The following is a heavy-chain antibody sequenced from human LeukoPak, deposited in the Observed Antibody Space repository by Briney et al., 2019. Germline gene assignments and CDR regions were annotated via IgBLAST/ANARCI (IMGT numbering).Heavy chain of an antibody. Sequence: GASVKVSCKASGYTFTNYAMNWVRQAPGQGLEWMGWINPNSGGTNYAQKFQGRVTMTRDTSISTGYMELSRLRSDDTAVYYCARDFSGWSLDAFGIWGQGTMVTVSS. CDR2: INPNSGGT. D-gene: IGHD6-19*01. J-gene: IGHJ3*02. CDR3: ARDFSGWSLDAFGI. V-gene: IGHV1-2*02. CDR1: GYTFTNYA.